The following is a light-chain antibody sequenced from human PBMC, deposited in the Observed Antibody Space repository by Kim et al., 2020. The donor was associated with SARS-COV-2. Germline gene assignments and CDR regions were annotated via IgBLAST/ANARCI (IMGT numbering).Light chain of an antibody. Sequence: EIVMTQSPATLSVSPGERVTLSCRASQSVSSNLAWYQRKPGQSPRLLIYTSSTRATGIPARFSGSGSGTEFTLTISSLQSEDFAVYYCQQYNNWPWTFGQGTKVDIK. V-gene: IGKV3-15*01. CDR3: QQYNNWPWT. CDR2: TSS. CDR1: QSVSSN. J-gene: IGKJ1*01.